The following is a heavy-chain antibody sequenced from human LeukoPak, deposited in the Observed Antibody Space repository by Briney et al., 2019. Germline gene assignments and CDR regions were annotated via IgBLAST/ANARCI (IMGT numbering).Heavy chain of an antibody. J-gene: IGHJ4*02. D-gene: IGHD5-18*01. CDR3: AHDGFATGGSTAIGY. Sequence: SETLSLTCAVYGGSFSGYYWSWMRQPPGKSLEWISEINHSGSTNYNPSLKSRVTMSVDTSKHQFSLKLTSVTAADTAVYYCAHDGFATGGSTAIGYWGQGTLVTVSS. CDR1: GGSFSGYY. CDR2: INHSGST. V-gene: IGHV4-34*01.